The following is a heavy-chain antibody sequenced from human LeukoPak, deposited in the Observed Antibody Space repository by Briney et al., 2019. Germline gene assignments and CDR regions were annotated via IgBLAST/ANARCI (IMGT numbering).Heavy chain of an antibody. J-gene: IGHJ6*03. V-gene: IGHV5-51*01. CDR3: ARLAYCSGGSCYSDHYYYYMDV. Sequence: GESLKISCKGSGYSFTSYWIGWVRQMPGKGLEWMGIIYPGDSDTRYSPSFQGQVTIPADKSISTAYLQWSSLKASDTAMYYCARLAYCSGGSCYSDHYYYYMDVWGKGTTVTVSS. CDR2: IYPGDSDT. D-gene: IGHD2-15*01. CDR1: GYSFTSYW.